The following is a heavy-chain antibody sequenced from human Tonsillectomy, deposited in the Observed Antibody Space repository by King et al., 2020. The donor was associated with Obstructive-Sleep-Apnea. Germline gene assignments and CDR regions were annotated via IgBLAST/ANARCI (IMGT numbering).Heavy chain of an antibody. Sequence: LQLQESGPGLVRPSETLSLPCTVSGGPITDSGFFWSWIRQTPAKGLEWFGSLYYGGNTYYRPSLMSRVTMAVDTSKNQFSLRMTSMTAADTAVYYCTTGDYWGQGSLVTVSS. D-gene: IGHD4-17*01. CDR2: LYYGGNT. V-gene: IGHV4-39*07. CDR1: GGPITDSGFF. J-gene: IGHJ4*02. CDR3: TTGDY.